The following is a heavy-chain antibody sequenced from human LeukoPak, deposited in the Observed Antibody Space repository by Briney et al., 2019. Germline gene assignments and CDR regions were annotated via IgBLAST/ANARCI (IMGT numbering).Heavy chain of an antibody. J-gene: IGHJ6*02. CDR3: AKHWNYYYYGMDV. CDR1: GFSVTNNY. V-gene: IGHV3-23*01. Sequence: GGSLRLSCAVSGFSVTNNYMSWVRQAPGKGLEWVSAISGSGGSTYYADSVKGRFTISRDNSKNTLYLQMNSLRAEDTAVYYCAKHWNYYYYGMDVWGQGTTVTVSS. D-gene: IGHD3-3*01. CDR2: ISGSGGST.